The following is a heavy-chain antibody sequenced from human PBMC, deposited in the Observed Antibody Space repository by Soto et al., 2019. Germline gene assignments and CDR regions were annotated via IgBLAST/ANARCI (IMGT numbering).Heavy chain of an antibody. Sequence: ASVKVSCKVSGYTLTELSMHWLRQAPGKGLEWMGGFDPEDGETIYAQKFQGRVTMTEDTSTDTAYMELSSLRSEDTAVYYCASELLGYNWFDPWGQGTLVTVSS. CDR2: FDPEDGET. J-gene: IGHJ5*02. CDR1: GYTLTELS. V-gene: IGHV1-24*01. D-gene: IGHD1-26*01. CDR3: ASELLGYNWFDP.